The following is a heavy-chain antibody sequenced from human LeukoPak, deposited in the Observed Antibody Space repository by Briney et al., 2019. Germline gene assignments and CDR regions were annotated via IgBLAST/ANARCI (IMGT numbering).Heavy chain of an antibody. Sequence: GGSLRLSCAASGFTFSDYYMSWIRQAPGKGLEWVSYIISSGSTIYYADSGKGRFTISRDNAKNSLDLQMNILRAEDTAVYYCAARVNPTAVPYFDYWGQGTLVTVSS. V-gene: IGHV3-11*01. CDR3: AARVNPTAVPYFDY. J-gene: IGHJ4*02. CDR2: IISSGSTI. D-gene: IGHD3-10*01. CDR1: GFTFSDYY.